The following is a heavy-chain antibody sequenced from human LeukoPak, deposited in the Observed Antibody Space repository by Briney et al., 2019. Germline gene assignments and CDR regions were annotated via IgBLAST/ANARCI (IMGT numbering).Heavy chain of an antibody. CDR1: GGSIRSYY. CDR3: AGSYYYDSSSIDY. J-gene: IGHJ4*02. D-gene: IGHD3-22*01. Sequence: SETLSLTCTVSGGSIRSYYWSWIRQPPGKGLEWIGYIYYSGSTNYNPSLKSRVTISVDTSKNQFSLKLSSVTAADTAVYYCAGSYYYDSSSIDYWGQGTLVTVSS. CDR2: IYYSGST. V-gene: IGHV4-59*01.